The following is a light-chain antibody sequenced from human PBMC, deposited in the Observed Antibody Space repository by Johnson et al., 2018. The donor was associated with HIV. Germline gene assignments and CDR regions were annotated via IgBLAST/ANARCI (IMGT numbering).Light chain of an antibody. J-gene: IGLJ1*01. CDR3: GTWDTSLGAQYV. Sequence: QSVLTQPPSVSAAPGQRVTRSYSGSSSNIGNNFVSWFRQLPLRAPKVLIYDNNKRPSGIPDRFSDSQSGTSATLAITGLQTGDEADYYCGTWDTSLGAQYVLGSGTKVHVL. CDR1: SSNIGNNF. CDR2: DNN. V-gene: IGLV1-51*01.